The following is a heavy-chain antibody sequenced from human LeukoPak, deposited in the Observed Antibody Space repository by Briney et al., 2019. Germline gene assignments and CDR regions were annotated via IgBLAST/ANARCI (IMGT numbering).Heavy chain of an antibody. CDR3: AGITMVRGVGNWFDP. V-gene: IGHV1-18*01. J-gene: IGHJ5*02. CDR1: GYTFTSYG. D-gene: IGHD3-10*01. Sequence: ASVKVYCKASGYTFTSYGISWVRQAPGQGLEWMGWISAYNGNTNYAQKLQGRVTMTTDTSTSTAYMELRSLRSNDTAVYYCAGITMVRGVGNWFDPWGQGTLVTVSS. CDR2: ISAYNGNT.